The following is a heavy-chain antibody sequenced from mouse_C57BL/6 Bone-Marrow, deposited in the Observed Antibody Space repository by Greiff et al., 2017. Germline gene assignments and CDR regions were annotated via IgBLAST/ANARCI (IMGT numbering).Heavy chain of an antibody. Sequence: QVQLQQSGPELVKPGASVKISCKASGYAFSSYWMNWVKQRPGQGLEWIGRIYPGAGDTNYNGKFKGKATLTADKSSSTAYMQLSSLTSEDSAVYFWASDSSGYVRDYWGQGTTLTVSS. CDR2: IYPGAGDT. J-gene: IGHJ2*01. CDR3: ASDSSGYVRDY. V-gene: IGHV1-82*01. CDR1: GYAFSSYW. D-gene: IGHD3-2*02.